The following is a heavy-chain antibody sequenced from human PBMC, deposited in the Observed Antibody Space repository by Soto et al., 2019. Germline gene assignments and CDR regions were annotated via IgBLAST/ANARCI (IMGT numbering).Heavy chain of an antibody. J-gene: IGHJ4*02. CDR3: AKRLIYNGNWYYFDS. D-gene: IGHD6-13*01. CDR2: ISAGGGTT. Sequence: EVQLVESGGGLVQPGGSLRLSCAASGFTFSSYAMSWVRQAPGKGLEWVSTISAGGGTTYYADSVKGRFAISRDNSKNTLYLQMNSLRAENTAVYYCAKRLIYNGNWYYFDSWGQGTLVTVSS. CDR1: GFTFSSYA. V-gene: IGHV3-23*04.